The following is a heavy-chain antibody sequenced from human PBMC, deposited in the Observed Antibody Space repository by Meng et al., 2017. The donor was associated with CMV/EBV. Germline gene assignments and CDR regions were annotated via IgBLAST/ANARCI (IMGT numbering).Heavy chain of an antibody. V-gene: IGHV1-2*02. CDR3: ARVGVRLGPFDY. Sequence: QGSLVQSGDEVKKPLASVKVSCKASGYTFTGYYMHWVRQAPGQGLEWMGWINPNSGGTNYAQKFQGRVTMTRDTSISTAYMELSRLRSDDTAVYYCARVGVRLGPFDYWGQGTLVTVSS. J-gene: IGHJ4*02. D-gene: IGHD1-26*01. CDR2: INPNSGGT. CDR1: GYTFTGYY.